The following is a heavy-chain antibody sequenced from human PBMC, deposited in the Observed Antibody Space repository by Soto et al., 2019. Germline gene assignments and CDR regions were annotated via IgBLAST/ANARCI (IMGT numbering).Heavy chain of an antibody. V-gene: IGHV3-33*01. CDR2: IWYDGNNK. Sequence: QVQLVEPGGGVVQPGRSLRLSCAASGFTFSSYGMHWVRQAPGKGLEWVAVIWYDGNNKYYADSGKGQFTISRDNSKNTLYLQMYSLRAEDTAVYYCAREEGIAAVGDFDDWGHGTLVTVSS. J-gene: IGHJ4*01. D-gene: IGHD6-13*01. CDR3: AREEGIAAVGDFDD. CDR1: GFTFSSYG.